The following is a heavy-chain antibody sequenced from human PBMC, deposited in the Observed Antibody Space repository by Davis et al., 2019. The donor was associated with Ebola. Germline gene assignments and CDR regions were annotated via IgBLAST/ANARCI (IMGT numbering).Heavy chain of an antibody. V-gene: IGHV3-13*01. J-gene: IGHJ4*02. CDR1: GFSFRTYD. CDR2: IGTAGDT. D-gene: IGHD2-2*01. Sequence: PGGSLRLSCAASGFSFRTYDMHWARHVTGKTLEWVSAIGTAGDTYYPASVKGRFTNSRENARNSLYLQMNSLRTADTAVYYCVRPAFGSHYFDYWGQGILVTVSS. CDR3: VRPAFGSHYFDY.